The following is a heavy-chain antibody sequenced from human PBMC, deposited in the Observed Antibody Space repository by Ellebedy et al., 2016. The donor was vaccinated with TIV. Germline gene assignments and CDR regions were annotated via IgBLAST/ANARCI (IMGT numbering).Heavy chain of an antibody. CDR3: ARQLTTVSDYYGMDV. J-gene: IGHJ6*02. D-gene: IGHD4-17*01. V-gene: IGHV5-51*01. CDR1: GYSFTSYW. Sequence: GGSLRLXXKGSGYSFTSYWIGWVRQMPGKGLEWMGIIYPGDSDTRYSPSFQGQVTISADKSISTAYLQWSSLKASDTAMYYCARQLTTVSDYYGMDVWGQGTTVTVSS. CDR2: IYPGDSDT.